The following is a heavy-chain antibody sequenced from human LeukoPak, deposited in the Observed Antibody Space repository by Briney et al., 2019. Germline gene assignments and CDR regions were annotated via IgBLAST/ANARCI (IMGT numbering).Heavy chain of an antibody. CDR1: GYRFASYG. V-gene: IGHV1-18*01. CDR3: ARDLNYYDSSGYSERFDY. Sequence: ASVKLSCKASGYRFASYGVSWVRQAPGQRLEWMGWISAYNGNTTFAQKVQGRVTMSTDTATSTVYMELRSLRSDDTAVYYCARDLNYYDSSGYSERFDYWGQGTLVTVSS. CDR2: ISAYNGNT. J-gene: IGHJ4*02. D-gene: IGHD3-22*01.